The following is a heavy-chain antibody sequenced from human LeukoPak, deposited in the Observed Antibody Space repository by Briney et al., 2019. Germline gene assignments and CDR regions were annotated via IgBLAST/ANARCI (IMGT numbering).Heavy chain of an antibody. D-gene: IGHD6-6*01. CDR2: FDPEDGET. V-gene: IGHV1-24*01. CDR1: GYTLTELS. CDR3: ATAGPIAARLYYFDD. Sequence: ASVKVSCKVSGYTLTELSTHWVRQAPGKGLEWMGGFDPEDGETIYAQKFQGRVTMTEDTSTDTAYMELSSLRSEDTAVYYCATAGPIAARLYYFDDWGQGTLVTVSS. J-gene: IGHJ4*02.